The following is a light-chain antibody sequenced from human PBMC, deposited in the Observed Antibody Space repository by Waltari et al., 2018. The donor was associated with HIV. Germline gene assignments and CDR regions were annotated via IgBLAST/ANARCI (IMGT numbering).Light chain of an antibody. V-gene: IGKV4-1*01. J-gene: IGKJ1*01. CDR3: QQYYSPPPT. Sequence: DVVMTQSPDALAVSLGERATINCKATHSVFYTPNAKNYIAWYQQRPGQAPKLLIYWASTREFGVSARFSGSGSGTNFTLTIISLQAEDVAVYYCQQYYSPPPTFGQGTKVEIK. CDR2: WAS. CDR1: HSVFYTPNAKNY.